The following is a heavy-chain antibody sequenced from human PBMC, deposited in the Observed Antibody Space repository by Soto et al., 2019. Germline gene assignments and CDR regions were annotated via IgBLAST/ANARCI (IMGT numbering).Heavy chain of an antibody. CDR1: GFTFSSFH. J-gene: IGHJ6*02. V-gene: IGHV3-48*02. CDR3: ARVVVVIPPGYYYAMDV. CDR2: ITSSSDTI. Sequence: EVQLVESGGGLVQPGGSLRLSCAASGFTFSSFHMNWVRQAPGRGLEWVAYITSSSDTIYYSDSVKGRFTISRDNGKNSLFLQMNSLRDEGTAVYYCARVVVVIPPGYYYAMDVWGQGTTVTVSS. D-gene: IGHD3-22*01.